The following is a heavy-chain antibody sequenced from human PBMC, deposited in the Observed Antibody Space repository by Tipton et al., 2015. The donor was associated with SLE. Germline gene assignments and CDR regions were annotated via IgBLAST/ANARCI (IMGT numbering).Heavy chain of an antibody. Sequence: TLSLTCTVSGGSISSYYWSWIRQPPGKGLEWIGYIFYSGNTNYNPSLKSRVTMSVDTPNNQFSLKLSSVTAADTAVYYCARDRYYGSGSLGSNYYYMDVWGKGTTVTVSS. J-gene: IGHJ6*03. CDR3: ARDRYYGSGSLGSNYYYMDV. D-gene: IGHD3-10*01. CDR2: IFYSGNT. CDR1: GGSISSYY. V-gene: IGHV4-59*01.